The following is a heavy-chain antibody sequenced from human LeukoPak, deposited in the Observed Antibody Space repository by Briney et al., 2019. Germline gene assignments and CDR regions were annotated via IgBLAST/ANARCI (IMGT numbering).Heavy chain of an antibody. CDR1: GFTFSSYA. V-gene: IGHV3-30-3*01. CDR3: ARGGHNPRSRGNYYFDY. D-gene: IGHD1-1*01. Sequence: GGSLRLSCAASGFTFSSYAMHWVRQAPGKGLEWVAVISYDGSNKYYADSVKGRLTISRDNSKNTLYLQMNSLRAEDTAVYYCARGGHNPRSRGNYYFDYWGQGTLVTVSS. J-gene: IGHJ4*02. CDR2: ISYDGSNK.